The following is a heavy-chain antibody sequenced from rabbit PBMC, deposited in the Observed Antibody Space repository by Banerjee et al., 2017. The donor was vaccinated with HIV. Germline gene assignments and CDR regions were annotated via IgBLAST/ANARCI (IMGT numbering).Heavy chain of an antibody. CDR2: IYAGSSGTP. Sequence: QEQLVESGGGLVTLGGSLKLSCKVSGIDFSYYGISWVRQAPGKGLEWIAYIYAGSSGTPYYASWAKGRFTIAQASSTTVTLQMTSLTAADTATYFCAREGNGWGPDFALWGQGTLVTVS. V-gene: IGHV1S45*01. D-gene: IGHD4-1*01. CDR3: AREGNGWGPDFAL. CDR1: GIDFSYYG. J-gene: IGHJ3*01.